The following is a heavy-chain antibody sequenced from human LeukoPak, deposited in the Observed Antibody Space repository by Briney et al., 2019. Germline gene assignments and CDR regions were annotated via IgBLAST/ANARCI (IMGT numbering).Heavy chain of an antibody. CDR3: AKDAFYYYDSSPQLFAY. Sequence: GGSLRLSCAASGFTFSSYAMSWVRQAPGKGLEWVSAISGSGGSTYYADTVKGRFTISRDNSKNTLYLQMNSLRAEDTAVYYCAKDAFYYYDSSPQLFAYWGQGTLVTVSS. CDR2: ISGSGGST. D-gene: IGHD3-22*01. V-gene: IGHV3-23*01. J-gene: IGHJ4*02. CDR1: GFTFSSYA.